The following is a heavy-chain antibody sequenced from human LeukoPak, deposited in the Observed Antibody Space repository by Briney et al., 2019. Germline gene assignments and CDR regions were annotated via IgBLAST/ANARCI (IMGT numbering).Heavy chain of an antibody. CDR2: LSDSGDIT. D-gene: IGHD2/OR15-2a*01. CDR3: AKRGNAISFFDP. CDR1: GFSFSNDG. J-gene: IGHJ5*02. Sequence: GGSLRLSCAASGFSFSNDGMYWVRQAPGKGLEWVSGLSDSGDITYYTDSVEGRFTISRDNSKNTLYLEMNNLRAEDTALYYCAKRGNAISFFDPWGQGTLVTVSS. V-gene: IGHV3-23*01.